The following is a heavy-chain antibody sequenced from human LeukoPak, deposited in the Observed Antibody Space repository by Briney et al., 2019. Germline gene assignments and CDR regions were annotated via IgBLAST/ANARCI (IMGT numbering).Heavy chain of an antibody. CDR3: ARKGSGSYLNAFDI. Sequence: GESLQISCKGSGYSFTSYWIGWVRPLPGKGLERMGIIYPGDSDARYSPSFQGQVSISADKSISTAYLQWSSLKASDTAMYYCARKGSGSYLNAFDIWGQGTMVTVSS. CDR2: IYPGDSDA. J-gene: IGHJ3*02. CDR1: GYSFTSYW. D-gene: IGHD3-10*01. V-gene: IGHV5-51*01.